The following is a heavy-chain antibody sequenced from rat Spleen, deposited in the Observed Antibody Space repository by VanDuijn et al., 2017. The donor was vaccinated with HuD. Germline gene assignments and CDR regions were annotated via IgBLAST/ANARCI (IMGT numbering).Heavy chain of an antibody. J-gene: IGHJ2*01. CDR3: TTLTTGILFDY. Sequence: EVQLVESGGGLVQPGRSLKLSCTASGFTFSNYGMAWVRQAPTKGLEWVASINYEGSSTYYGDTVKGRFTISRDNAKSSLYLQMDSLRSEDTATYYCTTLTTGILFDYWGQGVMVTVSS. V-gene: IGHV5-20*01. CDR1: GFTFSNYG. CDR2: INYEGSST. D-gene: IGHD1-7*01.